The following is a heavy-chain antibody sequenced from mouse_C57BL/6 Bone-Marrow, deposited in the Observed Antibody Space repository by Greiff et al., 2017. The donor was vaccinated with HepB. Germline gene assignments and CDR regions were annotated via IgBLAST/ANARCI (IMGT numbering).Heavy chain of an antibody. CDR1: GYTFTSYD. CDR3: ARYPYYYGSAWFAY. Sequence: QVQLQQSGPELVKPGASVKLSCKASGYTFTSYDINWVKQRPGQGLEWIGWIYPRDGSTKYNEKFKGKATLTVDTSSSTAYMELHSLTSEDSSVYFCARYPYYYGSAWFAYWGQGTLVTVSA. D-gene: IGHD1-1*01. J-gene: IGHJ3*01. CDR2: IYPRDGST. V-gene: IGHV1-85*01.